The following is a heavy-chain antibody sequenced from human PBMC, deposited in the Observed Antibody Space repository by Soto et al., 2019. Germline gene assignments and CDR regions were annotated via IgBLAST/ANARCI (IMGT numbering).Heavy chain of an antibody. J-gene: IGHJ6*02. Sequence: PXDSLKVSCQCSGNRFANYGVAWVLQMPGKGLEWVGVIYPGDSDTRYSPSFRGQVTISADKSISHVYLQWSSLKASDTAMYYCARNRLRQYYYGMDVWGQGTTVTVSS. V-gene: IGHV5-51*01. CDR1: GNRFANYG. D-gene: IGHD3-10*01. CDR3: ARNRLRQYYYGMDV. CDR2: IYPGDSDT.